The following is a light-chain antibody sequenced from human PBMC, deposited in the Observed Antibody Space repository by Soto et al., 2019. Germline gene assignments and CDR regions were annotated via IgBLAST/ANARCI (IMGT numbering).Light chain of an antibody. CDR1: SSDVGGYNY. J-gene: IGLJ1*01. CDR3: SSYRSSNTYV. Sequence: QSALTQPASVSGSPGQSITISCTGTSSDVGGYNYVSWYQQYPHEAPKLMIYDVSNRPSGVSNRFSGSKSANTASLTISGLQAEDEADYYCSSYRSSNTYVFGTGTKFTVL. CDR2: DVS. V-gene: IGLV2-14*01.